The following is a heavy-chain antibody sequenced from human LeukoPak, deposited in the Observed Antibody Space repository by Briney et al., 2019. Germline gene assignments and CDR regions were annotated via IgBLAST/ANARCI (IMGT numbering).Heavy chain of an antibody. D-gene: IGHD2-8*01. Sequence: SGTLSLTCAVSGGSISSLNWWSWVRQPPGKGLEWIGEMHHSGPTNYNPSLRGRVTISVDKSKNQFSLKLTSATAADTAVYYCARNGGKYFDYWGQGTLVTVSS. CDR3: ARNGGKYFDY. CDR2: MHHSGPT. V-gene: IGHV4-4*02. J-gene: IGHJ4*02. CDR1: GGSISSLNW.